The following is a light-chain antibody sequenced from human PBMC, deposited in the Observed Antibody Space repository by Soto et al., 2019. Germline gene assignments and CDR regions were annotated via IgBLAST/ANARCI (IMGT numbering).Light chain of an antibody. J-gene: IGKJ1*01. CDR2: TIS. V-gene: IGKV3-20*01. CDR3: QQYDNSRT. Sequence: IVLTQSPGTLSLSPGERATLSCRASQSVNRRSLAWYQQKPGQAPRLLISTISNRATGIPDRFSGSGSGADFTLTISRLELVYFAVYYCQQYDNSRTFGQGTNVDIK. CDR1: QSVNRRS.